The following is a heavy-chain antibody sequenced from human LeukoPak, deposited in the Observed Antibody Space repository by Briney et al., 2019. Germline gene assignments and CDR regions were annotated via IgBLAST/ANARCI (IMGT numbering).Heavy chain of an antibody. J-gene: IGHJ6*02. CDR3: AKEGGYYDFWSGYSVGYYYGMDV. Sequence: GGSLRLSCAAAGFTFSSYAMGWVRQAPGKGLEWVSAISGSGGSTYYADSVKGRFTISRDNSKNTLYLQMNSLRAEDTAVYYCAKEGGYYDFWSGYSVGYYYGMDVWGQGTTVTVSS. D-gene: IGHD3-3*01. CDR1: GFTFSSYA. V-gene: IGHV3-23*01. CDR2: ISGSGGST.